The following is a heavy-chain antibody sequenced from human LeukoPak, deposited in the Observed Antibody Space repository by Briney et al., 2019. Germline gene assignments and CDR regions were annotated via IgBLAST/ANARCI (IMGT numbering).Heavy chain of an antibody. J-gene: IGHJ4*02. CDR2: ISSSGSTI. Sequence: QPGGSLRLSCAASGFTFSSYEMNWVRQAPGKGLEWVSYISSSGSTIYYADSVKGRFTISRDNAKNSLYLQMNSLRAEDTAVYYCASPPSRELQGYYWGQGTLVTVSS. CDR1: GFTFSSYE. CDR3: ASPPSRELQGYY. V-gene: IGHV3-48*03. D-gene: IGHD1-7*01.